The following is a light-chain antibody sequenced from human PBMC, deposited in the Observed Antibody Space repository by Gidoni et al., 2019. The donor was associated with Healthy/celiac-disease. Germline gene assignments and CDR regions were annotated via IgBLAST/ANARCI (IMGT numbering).Light chain of an antibody. CDR3: QQDGSSPWT. CDR1: QSVSSSY. CDR2: GAS. Sequence: EIVLTQSPGTLSLSPGQRATLSCRASQSVSSSYLAWYQQQPGQAHRLLIDGASSRASGIPDRCSGSGSGKDFTLTISRLEPEDCAVYYMQQDGSSPWTFGQGTKVEIK. V-gene: IGKV3-20*01. J-gene: IGKJ1*01.